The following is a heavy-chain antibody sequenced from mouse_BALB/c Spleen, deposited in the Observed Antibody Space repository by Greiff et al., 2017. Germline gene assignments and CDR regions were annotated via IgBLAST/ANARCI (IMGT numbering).Heavy chain of an antibody. CDR2: IDPENGDT. Sequence: EVKLMESGAELVRSGASVKLSCTASGFNIKDYYMHWVKQRPEQGLEWIGWIDPENGDTAYAPKFQGKATMTADTSSNTAYLQLSSLTSEDTAVFYCNAGYYGSSYGFAYWGQGTLVTVSA. D-gene: IGHD1-1*01. J-gene: IGHJ3*01. CDR3: NAGYYGSSYGFAY. V-gene: IGHV14-4*02. CDR1: GFNIKDYY.